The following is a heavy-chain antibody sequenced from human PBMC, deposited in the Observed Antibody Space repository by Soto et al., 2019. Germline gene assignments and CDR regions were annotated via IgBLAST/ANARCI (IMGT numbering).Heavy chain of an antibody. CDR1: GFTFSSYA. Sequence: PGGSLRLSCAASGFTFSSYAMSWVRQAPGKGLEWVSAISGSGGSTYYADSVKGRFTISRDNSKNTLYLQMNSLRAEDTAVYYCASAYCGGDCYFTWAPFDYWGQGTLVTVSS. CDR2: ISGSGGST. CDR3: ASAYCGGDCYFTWAPFDY. V-gene: IGHV3-23*01. J-gene: IGHJ4*02. D-gene: IGHD2-21*02.